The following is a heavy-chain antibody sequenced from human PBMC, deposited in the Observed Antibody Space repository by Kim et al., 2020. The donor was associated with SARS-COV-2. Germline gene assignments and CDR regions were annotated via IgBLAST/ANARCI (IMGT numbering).Heavy chain of an antibody. CDR1: GYTLTELS. CDR2: FDPEDGET. Sequence: ASVKVSCKVSGYTLTELSMHWVRQAPGKGLEWMGGFDPEDGETIYAQKFQGRVTMTEDTSIDTAYMELSSLRSEDTAVYYCATNPVAAAYYYYGMDVWGQGTTVTVSS. CDR3: ATNPVAAAYYYYGMDV. V-gene: IGHV1-24*01. D-gene: IGHD6-13*01. J-gene: IGHJ6*02.